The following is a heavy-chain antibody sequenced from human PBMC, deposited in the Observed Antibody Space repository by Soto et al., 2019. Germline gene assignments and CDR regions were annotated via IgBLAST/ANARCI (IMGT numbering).Heavy chain of an antibody. D-gene: IGHD6-13*01. J-gene: IGHJ6*03. CDR1: GFTFTNHA. CDR2: ISGSGRST. Sequence: GGSLRLSCAASGFTFTNHAMNWVRHSPGKGLEWVSSISGSGRSTYYAESVRGRFTISRDNSKSTLYLQMDSLSVEDTAVYYCAKVPGTSAGGTLDYYHYYMDVWGKGTTVTVSS. CDR3: AKVPGTSAGGTLDYYHYYMDV. V-gene: IGHV3-23*01.